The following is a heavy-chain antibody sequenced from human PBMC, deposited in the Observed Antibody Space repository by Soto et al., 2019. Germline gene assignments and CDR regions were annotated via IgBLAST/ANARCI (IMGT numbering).Heavy chain of an antibody. D-gene: IGHD6-25*01. CDR1: GYTLTELS. Sequence: GASVKVSWKVSGYTLTELSMHWVRQAPGKGLEWMGGFDPEDGETIYAQKFQGRVTMTEDTSTDTAYMELSSLRSEDTAVYYCVRRNMGTSQRWFAPWGQGTLVTVSS. V-gene: IGHV1-24*01. J-gene: IGHJ5*02. CDR3: VRRNMGTSQRWFAP. CDR2: FDPEDGET.